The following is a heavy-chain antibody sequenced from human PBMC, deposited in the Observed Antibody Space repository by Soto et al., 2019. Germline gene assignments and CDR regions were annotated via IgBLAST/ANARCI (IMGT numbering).Heavy chain of an antibody. V-gene: IGHV4-34*01. J-gene: IGHJ4*02. CDR1: GGSFSGYY. Sequence: SETLSLTCAVYGGSFSGYYWSWIRQPPGKGLEWIGEINHSGSTNYNPSLKSRVTISVDTSKNQFSLKLSSVTAADTAVYYCARPYSSSWAGFDYWGQGTLVTVSS. CDR3: ARPYSSSWAGFDY. D-gene: IGHD6-13*01. CDR2: INHSGST.